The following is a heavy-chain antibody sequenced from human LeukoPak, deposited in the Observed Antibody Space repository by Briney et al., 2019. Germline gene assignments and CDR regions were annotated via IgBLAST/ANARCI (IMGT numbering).Heavy chain of an antibody. CDR3: AKDRPGIGWYDAFDI. Sequence: GGCLRLSCAASGFTFSSYGMHWVRQAPGKGLEWVAFIRYDGSNKYYADSVKGRFTISRDNSKNTLYLQMNSLRAEDTAVYYCAKDRPGIGWYDAFDIWGQGTMVTVSS. V-gene: IGHV3-30*02. CDR1: GFTFSSYG. J-gene: IGHJ3*02. D-gene: IGHD6-19*01. CDR2: IRYDGSNK.